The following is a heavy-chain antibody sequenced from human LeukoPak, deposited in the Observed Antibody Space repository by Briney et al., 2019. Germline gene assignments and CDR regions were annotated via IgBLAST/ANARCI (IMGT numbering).Heavy chain of an antibody. V-gene: IGHV3-30*18. Sequence: PGRSLRLSCAASGFTFSSYGMHWVPQAPGKGLEWVAVISYDGSKKYYADSVKGRFTISRDNSKNTLYLQMNSLRAEDTAVYYCTKNPWFGELLLPAYWGQGTLVTVSS. D-gene: IGHD3-10*01. J-gene: IGHJ4*02. CDR1: GFTFSSYG. CDR3: TKNPWFGELLLPAY. CDR2: ISYDGSKK.